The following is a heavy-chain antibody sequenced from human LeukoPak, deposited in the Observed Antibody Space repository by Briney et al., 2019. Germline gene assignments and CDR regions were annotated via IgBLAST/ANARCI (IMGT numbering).Heavy chain of an antibody. J-gene: IGHJ6*03. CDR1: GGSISSSSYY. Sequence: SETLSLTCTVSGGSISSSSYYWSWIRQPPGKGLEWIGEINHSGSTNYNPSLKSRVTISVDTSKNQFSLKLSSVTAADTAVYYCARGRVVVAATPPGYMDVWGKGTTVTVSS. CDR2: INHSGST. CDR3: ARGRVVVAATPPGYMDV. V-gene: IGHV4-39*07. D-gene: IGHD2-15*01.